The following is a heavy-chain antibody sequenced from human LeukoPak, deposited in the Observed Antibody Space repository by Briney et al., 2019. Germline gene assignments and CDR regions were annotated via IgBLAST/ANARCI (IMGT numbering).Heavy chain of an antibody. J-gene: IGHJ6*03. D-gene: IGHD3-10*01. V-gene: IGHV3-20*04. CDR1: GFTFDDYG. CDR3: ATSSEVYYKPLNCYYYYRDV. CDR2: INWNGGST. Sequence: PGGSLRLSCAASGFTFDDYGMSWVRQALGKGLEWVSGINWNGGSTGYADSVKGRFTISRDNAKNSLYLQMNSLRAEDTALYYCATSSEVYYKPLNCYYYYRDVLGKGTTLTVSS.